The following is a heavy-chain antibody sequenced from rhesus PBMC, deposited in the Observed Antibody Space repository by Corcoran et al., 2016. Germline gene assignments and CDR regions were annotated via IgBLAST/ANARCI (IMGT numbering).Heavy chain of an antibody. J-gene: IGHJ3*01. D-gene: IGHD2-27*01. V-gene: IGHV4-73*01. CDR2: IYGNTASP. CDR1: GGAISGYYY. CDR3: ASDIVVVVTAMHAFDV. Sequence: QVQLQQWGEGLVKPSETLSLTCAVYGGAISGYYYWSWIRQPPGKGLEWIGYIYGNTASPNYNPSLNNRVTISNDTSKNQFYMKRSSVTAAYTAVYYCASDIVVVVTAMHAFDVWGQGLRVTVSS.